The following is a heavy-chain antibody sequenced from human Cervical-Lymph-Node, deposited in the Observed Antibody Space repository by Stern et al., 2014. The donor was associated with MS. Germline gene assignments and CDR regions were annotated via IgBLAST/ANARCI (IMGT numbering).Heavy chain of an antibody. Sequence: VQLVESGGGVVQPGRSLRLSCAASGFTFSSYGMHWVRQAPGKGLAWVAVLWYDGSNKYYADSVKGRFTISRDNSKNTLYLQMNSLRAEDTAVYYCARDFSTSWYGPWFDPWGQGTLVTVSS. CDR1: GFTFSSYG. CDR2: LWYDGSNK. J-gene: IGHJ5*02. CDR3: ARDFSTSWYGPWFDP. D-gene: IGHD2-2*01. V-gene: IGHV3-33*01.